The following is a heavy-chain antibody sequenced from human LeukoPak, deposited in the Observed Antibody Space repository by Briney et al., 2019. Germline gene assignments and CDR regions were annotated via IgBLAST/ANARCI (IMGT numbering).Heavy chain of an antibody. J-gene: IGHJ4*02. V-gene: IGHV3-9*01. Sequence: GGSLRLSCAASGFTFDDYAMHWVRQAPGKGLEWVSGISWNSGSIGYADSVKGRFTISRDNAKNSLYLQMNSLRAEDTALYYCAKDTADILRDGGIDYWGQGTLVTVSS. CDR2: ISWNSGSI. CDR1: GFTFDDYA. CDR3: AKDTADILRDGGIDY. D-gene: IGHD3-9*01.